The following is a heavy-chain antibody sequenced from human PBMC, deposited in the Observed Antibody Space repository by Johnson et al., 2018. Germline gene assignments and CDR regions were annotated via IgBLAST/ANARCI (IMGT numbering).Heavy chain of an antibody. D-gene: IGHD3-3*02. J-gene: IGHJ4*02. CDR2: ISSSSSYI. CDR1: GFTFSSYS. Sequence: VQLVECGGGLVKPGGSRGLSCAASGFTFSSYSMNWVRQAPGKGLEWVSSISSSSSYIYYADSVKRRFTISRDNAKNSLYLQMNSLRAEDTAVYYCARDPGSIWDITYYFDYWGQGTLVTVSS. V-gene: IGHV3-21*01. CDR3: ARDPGSIWDITYYFDY.